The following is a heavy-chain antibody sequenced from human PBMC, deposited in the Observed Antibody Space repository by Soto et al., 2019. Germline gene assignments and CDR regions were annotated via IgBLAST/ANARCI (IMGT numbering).Heavy chain of an antibody. CDR2: TYYRSKWYN. J-gene: IGHJ6*02. CDR1: GDSVSSNSAA. CDR3: ARTWYYYGMDV. Sequence: SQTLSLTCAISGDSVSSNSAAWNWIRPSPSRGLEWLGRTYYRSKWYNDYAVSVKSRITINPGTSKNQFSLQLNSVTPEDTAVYYYARTWYYYGMDVWGQGTTVTVSS. V-gene: IGHV6-1*01.